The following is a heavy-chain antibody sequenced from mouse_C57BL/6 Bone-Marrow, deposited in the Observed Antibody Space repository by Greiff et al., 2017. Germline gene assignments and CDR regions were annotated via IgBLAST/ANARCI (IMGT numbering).Heavy chain of an antibody. V-gene: IGHV1-64*01. CDR2: IHPNSGST. Sequence: QVQLQQSGAELARPGASVKLSCKASGYTFTSYWMHWVKQRPGQGLEWIGMIHPNSGSTNYNEKFKSKDTLTVDKSSSTAYMQLSSLTSEDSAVYYCAREGGYWGQGTTLTVSS. CDR3: AREGGY. J-gene: IGHJ2*01. CDR1: GYTFTSYW.